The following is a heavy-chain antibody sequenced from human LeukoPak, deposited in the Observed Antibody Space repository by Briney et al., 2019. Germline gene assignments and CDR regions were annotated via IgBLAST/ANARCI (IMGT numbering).Heavy chain of an antibody. CDR2: ISGSGAAT. J-gene: IGHJ4*02. V-gene: IGHV3-23*01. CDR3: AKSGSGWYRLDC. Sequence: GGSLRLSCAASGFTFSSYAMTWVRQAPGKGLEWVSRISGSGAATYYADSVKGRFTISGDNSKNTLYLQMNSLRAEDTAIYYCAKSGSGWYRLDCWGQGTLVTVSS. CDR1: GFTFSSYA. D-gene: IGHD6-19*01.